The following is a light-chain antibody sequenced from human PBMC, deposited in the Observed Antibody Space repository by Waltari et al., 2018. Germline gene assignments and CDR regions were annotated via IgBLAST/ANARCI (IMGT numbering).Light chain of an antibody. CDR2: AAS. Sequence: DIQMTKSPSSLSASVGDRVTITCRASQSISSYLNWYQQKPGKAPKLLIYAASSLQSGVPSRFSGSGSGRDFTLIITSLQPEDFATYYCQESYSFTRTFGQGTKVEIK. V-gene: IGKV1-39*01. CDR3: QESYSFTRT. J-gene: IGKJ1*01. CDR1: QSISSY.